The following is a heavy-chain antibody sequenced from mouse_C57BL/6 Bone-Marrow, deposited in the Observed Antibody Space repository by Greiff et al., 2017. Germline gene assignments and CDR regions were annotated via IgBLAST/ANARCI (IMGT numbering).Heavy chain of an antibody. V-gene: IGHV1-50*01. D-gene: IGHD1-1*01. CDR1: GYTFTSYW. Sequence: VQLQQPGAELVKPGASVKLSCKASGYTFTSYWMQWVKQRPGQGLEWIGEIDPSDSYTNYNQKFKGKATLTVDTSSSTAYMQLRSLTSEASAVYYCARGGDLRAMDYWGQGASVTVSS. CDR2: IDPSDSYT. J-gene: IGHJ4*01. CDR3: ARGGDLRAMDY.